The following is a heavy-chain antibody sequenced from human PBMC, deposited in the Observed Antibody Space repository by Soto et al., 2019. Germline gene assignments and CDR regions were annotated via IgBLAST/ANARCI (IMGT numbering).Heavy chain of an antibody. Sequence: EVQLLESGGGVVQPGGSLGLSCVGSGFTVSPYAMSWVRHAPGKGLEGVAVIGVSGATYYGDSVKGRFTISRDHAKNTVYLQMNSLSDEDTAVYYCGPGHASFYDPWYDYWGQGTLVTFS. J-gene: IGHJ4*02. CDR1: GFTVSPYA. CDR2: IGVSGAT. CDR3: GPGHASFYDPWYDY. V-gene: IGHV3-23*01. D-gene: IGHD3-3*01.